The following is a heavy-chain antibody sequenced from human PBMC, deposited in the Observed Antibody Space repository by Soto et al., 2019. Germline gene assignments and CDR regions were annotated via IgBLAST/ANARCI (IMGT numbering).Heavy chain of an antibody. V-gene: IGHV4-31*03. J-gene: IGHJ4*02. CDR1: GDSLSSGGHY. CDR3: ARVDHRGYFAILTDY. Sequence: SETLSLTCTVSGDSLSSGGHYWSWIRQHPGKGLEWIGHIYDSVNTYYSPSLRSRVTISADKSKNQFSLNLRSVTAADTAVYYCARVDHRGYFAILTDYWGQGTLVTVSS. D-gene: IGHD3-9*01. CDR2: IYDSVNT.